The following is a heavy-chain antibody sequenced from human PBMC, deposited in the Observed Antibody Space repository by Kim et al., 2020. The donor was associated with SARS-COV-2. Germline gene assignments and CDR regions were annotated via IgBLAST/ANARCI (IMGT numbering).Heavy chain of an antibody. D-gene: IGHD3-10*02. CDR3: ARVVRGVIWAPGAFDI. J-gene: IGHJ3*02. CDR2: IYYSGST. Sequence: SETLSLTCTVSGGSISSYYWSWIRQPPGKGLEWIGYIYYSGSTNYNPSLKSRVTISVDTSKNQFSLKLSSVTAADTAVYYCARVVRGVIWAPGAFDIWGQGTMVTVSS. CDR1: GGSISSYY. V-gene: IGHV4-59*01.